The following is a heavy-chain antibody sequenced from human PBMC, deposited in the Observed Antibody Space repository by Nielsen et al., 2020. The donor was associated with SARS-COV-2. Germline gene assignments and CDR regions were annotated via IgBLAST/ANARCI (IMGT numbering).Heavy chain of an antibody. V-gene: IGHV3-30-3*01. CDR1: GFTFSSYA. D-gene: IGHD3-9*01. J-gene: IGHJ6*02. CDR2: ISYDGSNK. Sequence: GGSLRLSCAASGFTFSSYAMHWVRQAPGKGLEWVAVISYDGSNKYYADSVKGRFTISRDNAKNSLYLQMNSLRDEDTAVYYCARDRSDYDILTGYSNYGMDVWGQGTTVTVSS. CDR3: ARDRSDYDILTGYSNYGMDV.